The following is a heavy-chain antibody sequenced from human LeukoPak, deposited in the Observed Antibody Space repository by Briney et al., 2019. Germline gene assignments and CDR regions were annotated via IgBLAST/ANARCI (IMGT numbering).Heavy chain of an antibody. Sequence: GASVKVSCKASGGTFSSYAISWVRQAPGQGLEWMGGIIPIFGTANYAQKFQGRVTITTDESTSTAYMELSSLRSEDTAVYYCARDRRWYYDFWSGCTNHLFDYWGQGTLVTVSS. V-gene: IGHV1-69*05. CDR3: ARDRRWYYDFWSGCTNHLFDY. CDR1: GGTFSSYA. D-gene: IGHD3-3*01. CDR2: IIPIFGTA. J-gene: IGHJ4*02.